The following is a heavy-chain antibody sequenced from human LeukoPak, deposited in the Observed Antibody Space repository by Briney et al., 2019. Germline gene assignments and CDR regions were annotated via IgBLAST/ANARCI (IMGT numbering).Heavy chain of an antibody. J-gene: IGHJ4*02. CDR1: GYTFTGYY. CDR2: INPNSGGT. D-gene: IGHD4-17*01. CDR3: AGEPATTTVTYPFFDY. Sequence: ASVKVSCKASGYTFTGYYMHWVRQAPGQGLEWMGWINPNSGGTNYAQKFQGRVTMTRDTSISTAYMELSSLRSEDTAVYYCAGEPATTTVTYPFFDYWGQGTLVTVSS. V-gene: IGHV1-2*02.